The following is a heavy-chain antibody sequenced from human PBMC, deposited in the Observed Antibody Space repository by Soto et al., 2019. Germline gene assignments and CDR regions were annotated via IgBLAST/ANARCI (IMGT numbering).Heavy chain of an antibody. J-gene: IGHJ4*02. CDR2: ISNDASTK. V-gene: IGHV3-30*18. Sequence: QVQLVESGGGVVQPGRSLRLSCAASGFTFSGYGMHWVRQAPGKGLDWVAAISNDASTKHYADSVKGRFTISRDNSKNTLELQMNRLSAEATAVYYCAKESVSEHSSGCPQGHWGQGTLVTVSA. D-gene: IGHD6-19*01. CDR1: GFTFSGYG. CDR3: AKESVSEHSSGCPQGH.